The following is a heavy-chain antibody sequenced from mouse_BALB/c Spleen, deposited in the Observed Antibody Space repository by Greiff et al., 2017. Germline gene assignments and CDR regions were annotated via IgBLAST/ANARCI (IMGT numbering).Heavy chain of an antibody. V-gene: IGHV14-3*02. CDR3: ARREGNYAYLDY. J-gene: IGHJ2*01. Sequence: PLQQSGAELVKPGASVKLSCTASGFNIKDTYMHWVKQRPEQGLEWIGRIDPANGNTKYDPKFQGKATITADTSSNTAYLQLSSLTSEDTAVYYCARREGNYAYLDYWGQGTTLTVSS. CDR1: GFNIKDTY. CDR2: IDPANGNT. D-gene: IGHD2-1*01.